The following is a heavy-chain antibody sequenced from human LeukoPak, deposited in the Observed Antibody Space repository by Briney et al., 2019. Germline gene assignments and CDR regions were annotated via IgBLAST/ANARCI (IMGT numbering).Heavy chain of an antibody. CDR2: IGGSNYYRGST. CDR3: ARLETSVTEHNWFDP. V-gene: IGHV4-39*01. D-gene: IGHD2-21*02. J-gene: IGHJ5*02. Sequence: PSETLSLTCTVSGASISSSAYYLGWIRQPPGKGLEWIGSIGGSNYYRGSTYYNPSLESRVTIHVDTSKDQFSLKLSSVTAADTAVYYCARLETSVTEHNWFDPWGQGTLVTVSS. CDR1: GASISSSAYY.